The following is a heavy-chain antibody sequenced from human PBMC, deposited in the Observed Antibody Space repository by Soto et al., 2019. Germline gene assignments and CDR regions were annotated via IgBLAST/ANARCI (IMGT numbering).Heavy chain of an antibody. Sequence: SVKVSCKASGGTFSSYAISWVRQAPGQGLEWMGGIIPIFGTANYAQKFQGRVTITADESTSTAYMELSSLRSEDTAVYYCASSVFGYSYGSRRDAFDIWGQGTMVTVSS. V-gene: IGHV1-69*13. D-gene: IGHD5-18*01. J-gene: IGHJ3*02. CDR3: ASSVFGYSYGSRRDAFDI. CDR1: GGTFSSYA. CDR2: IIPIFGTA.